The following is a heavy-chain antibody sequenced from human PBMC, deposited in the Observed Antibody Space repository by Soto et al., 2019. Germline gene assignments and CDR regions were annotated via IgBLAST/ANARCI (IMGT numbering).Heavy chain of an antibody. D-gene: IGHD1-1*01. CDR3: ARDAGGFDY. V-gene: IGHV3-72*01. Sequence: PGGSLRLSCAASGFTFRDHYMDWVRQAPGKGLEWVGRIKNEAHSYTTQYAASVKGRFTISRDDLKNSLYLQVSGLKTEDTAVYYCARDAGGFDYWGQGTLVTISS. J-gene: IGHJ4*02. CDR2: IKNEAHSYTT. CDR1: GFTFRDHY.